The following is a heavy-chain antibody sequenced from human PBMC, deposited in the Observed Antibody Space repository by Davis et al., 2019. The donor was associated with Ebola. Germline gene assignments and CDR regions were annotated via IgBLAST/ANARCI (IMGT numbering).Heavy chain of an antibody. J-gene: IGHJ6*03. CDR2: INPSGGST. CDR3: ARGGATNYMDV. Sequence: ASVKVSCKASGYTFTSYYMHWVRQAPGQGLAWLGIINPSGGSTSYAQKFQGRVTMTRDTSTSTVYMELSSLRSEDTAVYYCARGGATNYMDVWGKGTTVTVSS. CDR1: GYTFTSYY. V-gene: IGHV1-46*01. D-gene: IGHD1-26*01.